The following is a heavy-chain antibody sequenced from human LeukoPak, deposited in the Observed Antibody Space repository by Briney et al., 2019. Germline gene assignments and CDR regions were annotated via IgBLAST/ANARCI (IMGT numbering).Heavy chain of an antibody. CDR3: AVGGSLGAVAGTMFYYMDV. CDR1: GGSISSSSYY. Sequence: SETLSLTCTVSGGSISSSSYYWGWIRQPPGKGLEWIGSIYYSGSTNYNPSLKSRVTISVDTSKNQFSLKLSSVTAADTAVYYCAVGGSLGAVAGTMFYYMDVWGKGTTVTVSS. CDR2: IYYSGST. J-gene: IGHJ6*03. D-gene: IGHD6-19*01. V-gene: IGHV4-39*07.